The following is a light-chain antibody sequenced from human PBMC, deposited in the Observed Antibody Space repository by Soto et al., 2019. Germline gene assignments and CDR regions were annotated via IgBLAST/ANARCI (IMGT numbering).Light chain of an antibody. CDR3: QQYINYHWS. V-gene: IGKV1-5*03. CDR1: QSISIW. J-gene: IGKJ1*01. CDR2: KAS. Sequence: TQSPATLSASVGDRVTITCRASQSISIWLAWYQQKPGKAPKLLLYKASSLESGVPSRFSGSGSGTEFTLTISSLQPYDFATYYCQQYINYHWSCGQGTKVEIK.